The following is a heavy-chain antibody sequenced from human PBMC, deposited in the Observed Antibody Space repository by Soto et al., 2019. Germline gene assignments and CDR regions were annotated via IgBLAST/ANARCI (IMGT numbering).Heavy chain of an antibody. V-gene: IGHV3-30*18. CDR3: AKGSKPQRYYDSSGYYPFDY. D-gene: IGHD3-22*01. J-gene: IGHJ4*02. CDR1: GFTFSSYG. Sequence: QVQLVESGGGVVQPGRSLRLSCAASGFTFSSYGMHWVRQAPGKGLEWVAVISYDGSNKYYADSVKGRFTISRDNSKNTLYLQMNSLRAEDTAVYYCAKGSKPQRYYDSSGYYPFDYWGQGTLVTVSS. CDR2: ISYDGSNK.